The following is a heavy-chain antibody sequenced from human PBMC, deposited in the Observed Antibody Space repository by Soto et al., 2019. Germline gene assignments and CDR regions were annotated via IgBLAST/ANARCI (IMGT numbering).Heavy chain of an antibody. CDR3: ARVSGQQRGRYFDY. CDR2: IIPIFGTA. CDR1: GGTFSNYG. J-gene: IGHJ4*02. V-gene: IGHV1-69*01. Sequence: GASVKVYCKASGGTFSNYGVNWVRQAPGQGLEWVGGIIPIFGTAKYAQKFQGRVTITADDSTRTAYMELSSVTAADTAVYYCARVSGQQRGRYFDYWGQGTLVTVSS. D-gene: IGHD6-13*01.